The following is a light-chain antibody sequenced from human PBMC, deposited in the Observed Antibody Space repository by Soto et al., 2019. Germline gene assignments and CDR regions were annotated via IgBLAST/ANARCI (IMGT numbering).Light chain of an antibody. Sequence: DIQMTQSPSSLSASVGDRVTITCRASHSMSIYLNWYQQKPGKAPKLLTYAASSLQSGVPSRFSGSGSGTDFTLTIRSLQPEDFATYHCQQSYSTPYTFGQGTKLEIK. CDR2: AAS. CDR3: QQSYSTPYT. V-gene: IGKV1-39*01. J-gene: IGKJ2*01. CDR1: HSMSIY.